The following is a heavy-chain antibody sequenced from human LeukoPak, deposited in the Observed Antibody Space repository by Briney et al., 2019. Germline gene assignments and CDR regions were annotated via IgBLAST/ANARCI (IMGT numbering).Heavy chain of an antibody. CDR1: GFTFSTYA. V-gene: IGHV3-23*01. J-gene: IGHJ5*02. D-gene: IGHD2-21*02. CDR3: AKDPGVYCGGACLNWFDP. CDR2: ISNSGKST. Sequence: GGSLRLSCAASGFTFSTYAMSWVRQAPGKGLEWVSAISNSGKSTYYADSVKGRFTISRDNSKSTLYLQMNSLRAEDTAIYYCAKDPGVYCGGACLNWFDPWGQGTLVTVSS.